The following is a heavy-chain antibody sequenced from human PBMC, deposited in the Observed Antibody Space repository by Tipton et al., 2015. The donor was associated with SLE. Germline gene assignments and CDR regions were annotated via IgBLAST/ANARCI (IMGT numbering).Heavy chain of an antibody. Sequence: TLSLTCAVSGYSITSRNWWAWFRQPPGKGLEWLGYIYNSGSTNYNPSLKSRVTISVDTSKNQFSLKLSSVTAADTAVYYCARAGRYYGSGRINWFDPWGQGTLVTVSS. J-gene: IGHJ5*02. CDR2: IYNSGST. V-gene: IGHV4-28*03. CDR1: GYSITSRNW. D-gene: IGHD3-10*01. CDR3: ARAGRYYGSGRINWFDP.